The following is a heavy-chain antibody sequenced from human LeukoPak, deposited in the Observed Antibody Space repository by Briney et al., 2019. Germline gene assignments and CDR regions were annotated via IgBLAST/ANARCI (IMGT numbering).Heavy chain of an antibody. D-gene: IGHD1/OR15-1a*01. J-gene: IGHJ4*02. Sequence: SVRVSCKASGYTFTTSGITWVRQAPGQGLEWMGWISGFNGRTKYGQDFQGRVTMTTDTSTTTAYMELRSLRSADTAVYYCARGGRGGNNHFDYWGQGTLVTVSS. CDR2: ISGFNGRT. V-gene: IGHV1-18*01. CDR1: GYTFTTSG. CDR3: ARGGRGGNNHFDY.